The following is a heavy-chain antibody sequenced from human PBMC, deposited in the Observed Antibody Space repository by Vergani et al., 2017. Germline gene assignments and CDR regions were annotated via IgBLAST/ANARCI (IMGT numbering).Heavy chain of an antibody. CDR3: ASITMVRGVIPDD. CDR2: INHSGRT. D-gene: IGHD3-10*01. V-gene: IGHV4-34*01. Sequence: QVQLQQWGAGLLKPSETLSLTCAVYGGSFRGYYWGWIRQPPGKGLEWIGEINHSGRTNYNPSLKSRVTISVDTSKNQFSLKLSSVTAADTAVYYFASITMVRGVIPDDWGQGTLVTVSS. J-gene: IGHJ4*02. CDR1: GGSFRGYY.